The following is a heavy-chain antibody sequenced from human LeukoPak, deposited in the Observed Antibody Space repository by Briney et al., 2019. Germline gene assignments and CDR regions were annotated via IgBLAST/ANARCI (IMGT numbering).Heavy chain of an antibody. CDR3: ARQGYCSSTSCREDYIDY. D-gene: IGHD2-2*01. Sequence: GSLRLSCAASGFTFSSYAMSWVRQTPGKGLEWVSAISGSGGSTYYADSVKGRFTISRDNSKNTLYLQMNSLRAEDTAVYYCARQGYCSSTSCREDYIDYWGQGTLVTVSS. V-gene: IGHV3-23*01. J-gene: IGHJ4*02. CDR2: ISGSGGST. CDR1: GFTFSSYA.